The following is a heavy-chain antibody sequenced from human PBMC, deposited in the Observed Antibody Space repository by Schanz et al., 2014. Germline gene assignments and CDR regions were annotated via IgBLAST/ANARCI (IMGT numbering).Heavy chain of an antibody. J-gene: IGHJ4*01. CDR2: IHHSGST. Sequence: QVQLQESGPGLVKPSGTLSLTCAVSGASISRNNWWTWLRQPPGKGLEWIGEIHHSGSTNYNPSLKSRVTISMDTSKNQFSLKLSSVTAADTAVYYCARGEWSTSQFDYWGHGTLVTVSS. V-gene: IGHV4-4*02. CDR3: ARGEWSTSQFDY. D-gene: IGHD2-2*01. CDR1: GASISRNNW.